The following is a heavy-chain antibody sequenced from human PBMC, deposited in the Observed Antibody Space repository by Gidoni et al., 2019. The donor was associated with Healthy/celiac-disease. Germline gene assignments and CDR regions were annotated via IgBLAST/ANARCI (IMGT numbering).Heavy chain of an antibody. CDR3: ARGTVVPAAQQGGYDFWSGYRGKTKNKGSLDY. V-gene: IGHV4-34*01. D-gene: IGHD3-3*01. CDR1: GGSFSGYY. CDR2: INHSGSP. Sequence: QVQLQQWGAGLLKPSETLSLTCAVYGGSFSGYYWSWIRQPPGKGLAWIGEINHSGSPNYNPSLKSRVTISVDTSKNQFSLKLSSVTAADTAVYYCARGTVVPAAQQGGYDFWSGYRGKTKNKGSLDYWGQGTLVTVSS. J-gene: IGHJ4*02.